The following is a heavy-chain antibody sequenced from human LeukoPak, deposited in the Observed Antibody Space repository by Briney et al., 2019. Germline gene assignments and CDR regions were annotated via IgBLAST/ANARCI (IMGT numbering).Heavy chain of an antibody. D-gene: IGHD3-10*01. V-gene: IGHV3-66*01. CDR3: ARGSDYYGSGTPPNWFDP. J-gene: IGHJ5*02. Sequence: GGSLRLSCAASGFTFDDYGMTWVRQAPGKGLEWVSLIYSGGSTYYADSVKGKFTISRDNSKNTLYLQMNSLRAEDTAVYYCARGSDYYGSGTPPNWFDPWGQGTLVTVSS. CDR2: IYSGGST. CDR1: GFTFDDYG.